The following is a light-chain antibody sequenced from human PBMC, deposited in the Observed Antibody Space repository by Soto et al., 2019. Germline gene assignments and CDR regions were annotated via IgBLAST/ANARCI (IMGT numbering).Light chain of an antibody. Sequence: DIQMTQSPSTLSGSVGDRVTISCRASQTISSWLAWYQQKPGKAPKLLIFDGSTLEGGVPLRFSGSGSGTEFTLTISSLQPDDFATYYCQHYNSYSEAFGQGTKVDI. CDR2: DGS. J-gene: IGKJ1*01. V-gene: IGKV1-5*01. CDR1: QTISSW. CDR3: QHYNSYSEA.